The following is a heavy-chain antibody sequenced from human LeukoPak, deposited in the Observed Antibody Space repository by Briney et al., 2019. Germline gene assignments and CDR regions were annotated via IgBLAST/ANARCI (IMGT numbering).Heavy chain of an antibody. CDR3: AKLAGAGEQWLIDY. V-gene: IGHV3-30*18. J-gene: IGHJ4*02. Sequence: GGSLRRSCAASGFTFSSYGMHWVRQAPGKGLEWVAVISYDGSNKYYADSVKGRFTISRDNSKNTLYLQMNSLRAEDTAVYYCAKLAGAGEQWLIDYWGQGTLVTVSS. CDR2: ISYDGSNK. CDR1: GFTFSSYG. D-gene: IGHD6-19*01.